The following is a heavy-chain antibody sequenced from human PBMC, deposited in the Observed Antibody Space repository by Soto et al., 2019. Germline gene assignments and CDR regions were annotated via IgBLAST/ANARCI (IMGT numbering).Heavy chain of an antibody. Sequence: GGSLRLSCAASGFTFSNFWMHWVRQAPGKGLVWVSHINSDGSDSTYADSVKGRFTISRDNSKNTLSLQINSLGAEDTAVYYCSRGIKGGLDAWGPGTLVTVSS. CDR1: GFTFSNFW. CDR2: INSDGSDS. V-gene: IGHV3-74*01. CDR3: SRGIKGGLDA. J-gene: IGHJ5*02. D-gene: IGHD2-21*01.